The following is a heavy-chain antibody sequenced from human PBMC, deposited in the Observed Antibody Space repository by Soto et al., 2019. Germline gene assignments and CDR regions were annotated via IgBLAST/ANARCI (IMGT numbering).Heavy chain of an antibody. Sequence: QVQLVESGGGLVKPAGSLRLSCASSGFTFSDYFMSWSRQPPGKGLEWLSYISGRDGNIYYADSVRGRYTISRDKAKNAVYLQMNSLRAEDTAVYYCAWDQAPNYMAVWGKGTTVTVS. CDR3: AWDQAPNYMAV. J-gene: IGHJ6*03. CDR2: ISGRDGNI. CDR1: GFTFSDYF. V-gene: IGHV3-11*01.